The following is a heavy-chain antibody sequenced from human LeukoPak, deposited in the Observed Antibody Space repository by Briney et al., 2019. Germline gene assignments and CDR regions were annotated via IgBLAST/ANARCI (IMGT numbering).Heavy chain of an antibody. CDR3: ARDQDYGLDY. CDR2: LSSSSSYT. V-gene: IGHV3-11*06. Sequence: GGSVRRSWSASGFTISDYYMSWIRQAPGKELEWVSYLSSSSSYTNYADYVKGRFTISRANAKSSLYLQLSSLGAEDTAVYYCARDQDYGLDYWGQGTLVTVSS. J-gene: IGHJ4*02. CDR1: GFTISDYY. D-gene: IGHD4-17*01.